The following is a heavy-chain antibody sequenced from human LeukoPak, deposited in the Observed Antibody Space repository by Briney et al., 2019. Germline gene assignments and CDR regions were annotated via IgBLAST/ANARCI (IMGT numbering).Heavy chain of an antibody. V-gene: IGHV4-4*07. CDR3: ARSPQGEGFGEYGEHRNYYYYYYMDV. CDR1: GGSISSY. Sequence: SETLSLTCTVSGGSISSYWSWIRQPAGKGLEWIGRIYGSGTTTYNPSLKSRVSMSIDTSKNQFSLKLMSVTAADTAVYYCARSPQGEGFGEYGEHRNYYYYYYMDVWGKGTTVTISS. CDR2: IYGSGTT. D-gene: IGHD3-10*01. J-gene: IGHJ6*03.